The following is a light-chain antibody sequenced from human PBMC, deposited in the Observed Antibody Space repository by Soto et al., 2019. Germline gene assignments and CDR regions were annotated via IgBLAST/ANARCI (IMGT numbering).Light chain of an antibody. Sequence: QSALTQPRSVSGSPGQSVTISCTGTSSDVGAYNYVSWYQQHPGKAPQVVIYDVTKRPSGVPYRFSGSKSDNTASLTISGLQAEDEADYYCCSYSGSDTYLFGGGTKLTVL. CDR1: SSDVGAYNY. CDR2: DVT. CDR3: CSYSGSDTYL. J-gene: IGLJ2*01. V-gene: IGLV2-11*01.